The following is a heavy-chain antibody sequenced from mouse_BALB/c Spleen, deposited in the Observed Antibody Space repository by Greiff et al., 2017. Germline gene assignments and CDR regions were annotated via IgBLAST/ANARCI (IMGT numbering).Heavy chain of an antibody. CDR3: ARGDDGSRGGLDY. CDR1: GFNIKDYY. V-gene: IGHV14-3*02. D-gene: IGHD1-1*01. J-gene: IGHJ2*01. Sequence: VQLKQSGAELVKPGASVKLSCTASGFNIKDYYMHWVKQRPEQGLEWIGRIDPANGNTKYDPKFQGKATITADTSSNTAYLQLSSLTSEDTAVYYCARGDDGSRGGLDYWGQGTTVTVSS. CDR2: IDPANGNT.